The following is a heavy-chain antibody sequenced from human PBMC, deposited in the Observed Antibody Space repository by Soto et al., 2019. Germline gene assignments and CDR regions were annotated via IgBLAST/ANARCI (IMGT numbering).Heavy chain of an antibody. V-gene: IGHV2-70*04. D-gene: IGHD3-3*01. J-gene: IGHJ4*02. CDR1: GFSLSKTGMR. CDR3: ARDKVDESRSGLDD. Sequence: XGPTRVTNRQTITLSVAFCGFSLSKTGMRISWIRQAPGKALEWLARIDWDDDKFYRPSLRTRLTVSKDTSKNEVVLTMKNMDPVDTATYFCARDKVDESRSGLDDWGQGTPVTVSS. CDR2: IDWDDDK.